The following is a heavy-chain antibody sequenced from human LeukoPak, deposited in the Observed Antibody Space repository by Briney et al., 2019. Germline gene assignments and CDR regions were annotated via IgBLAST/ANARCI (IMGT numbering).Heavy chain of an antibody. D-gene: IGHD2-2*01. CDR1: GYTFTVYY. Sequence: ASVTVSCKASGYTFTVYYMHWVRQAPGQGREWMGWMNPNSGGTNYAQKFQGRVTITRDTSISTAYMELSRLRSDDTAVYYCARGSRSSASASGWFDPWGQGTLVTVSS. J-gene: IGHJ5*02. V-gene: IGHV1-2*02. CDR3: ARGSRSSASASGWFDP. CDR2: MNPNSGGT.